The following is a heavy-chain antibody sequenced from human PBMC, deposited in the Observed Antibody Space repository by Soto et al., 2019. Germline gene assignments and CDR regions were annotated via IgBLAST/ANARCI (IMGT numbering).Heavy chain of an antibody. D-gene: IGHD2-2*01. CDR2: IYYSGNT. Sequence: QVQLQESGPGLVKPLQTLSLTCTVSGGSISSGGSYWSWIRQHPGKGLEWIGYIYYSGNTYYNPSLESRVTISVDTSKNQFSLKLSSVTAADTAVYYCARELHRFYHPLFDYWGQGTLVTVSS. J-gene: IGHJ4*02. CDR3: ARELHRFYHPLFDY. V-gene: IGHV4-31*03. CDR1: GGSISSGGSY.